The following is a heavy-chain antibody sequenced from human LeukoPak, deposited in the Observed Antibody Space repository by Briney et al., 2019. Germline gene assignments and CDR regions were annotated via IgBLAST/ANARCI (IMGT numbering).Heavy chain of an antibody. Sequence: PSETLSLTCTVAGGSISGYYWSWIRQSAGKGLGWIGRIYASGFTNYNPSLQSRVTMSVDTSKNQFSLKLKSVTAADTAVYYCARDEANFYPTVGWFDPWGQGTLVTVSS. V-gene: IGHV4-4*07. J-gene: IGHJ5*02. CDR2: IYASGFT. D-gene: IGHD2/OR15-2a*01. CDR1: GGSISGYY. CDR3: ARDEANFYPTVGWFDP.